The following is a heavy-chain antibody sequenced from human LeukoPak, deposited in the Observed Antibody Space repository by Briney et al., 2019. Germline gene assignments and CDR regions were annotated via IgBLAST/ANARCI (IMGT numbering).Heavy chain of an antibody. Sequence: PSETLSLTCTVSGGSISSDLWSWIRQPPGQGLRWIGYNYYSGSTNYNPSLKSRVTISVDSSKNQFSLKLSSVTAADTAVYYCARDDCGGDCYSDAFDIWGQGTMVTVSS. CDR2: NYYSGST. J-gene: IGHJ3*02. CDR1: GGSISSDL. D-gene: IGHD2-21*01. V-gene: IGHV4-59*01. CDR3: ARDDCGGDCYSDAFDI.